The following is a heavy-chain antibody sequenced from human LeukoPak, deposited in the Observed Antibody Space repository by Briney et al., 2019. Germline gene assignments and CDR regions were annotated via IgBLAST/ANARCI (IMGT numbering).Heavy chain of an antibody. CDR1: GGSISSGDYY. J-gene: IGHJ5*02. CDR3: ARDRFGGGPAARFDP. D-gene: IGHD2-2*01. Sequence: SQTLSLTCSVSGGSISSGDYYWSWIRQPPGKGLEWIGYIYYSGSTYYNPSLKSRVTISVDTSKNQLSLKLSSVTAADTAVYYCARDRFGGGPAARFDPWGQGTLVTVSS. V-gene: IGHV4-30-4*08. CDR2: IYYSGST.